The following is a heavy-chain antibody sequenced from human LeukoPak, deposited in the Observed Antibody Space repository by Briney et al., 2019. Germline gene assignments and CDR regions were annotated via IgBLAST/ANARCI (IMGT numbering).Heavy chain of an antibody. CDR3: ARSIIPYYFDY. CDR2: IYYSGST. Sequence: PSGTLSLTCTVSGGSISSYYWSWIRQPPGKGLEWIGYIYYSGSTNYNPSLKSRVTISVDTSKNQFSLKLSSVTAADTAVYYCARSIIPYYFDYWGQGTLVTVSS. J-gene: IGHJ4*02. CDR1: GGSISSYY. V-gene: IGHV4-59*01.